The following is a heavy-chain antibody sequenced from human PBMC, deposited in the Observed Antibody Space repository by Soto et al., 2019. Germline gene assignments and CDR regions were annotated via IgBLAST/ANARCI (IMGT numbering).Heavy chain of an antibody. Sequence: EVQLVESGGGLVQPGGSLRLSCAASGFTFSSYSMNWVRQAPGKGLEWVSYISSSSSTIYYADSVKGRFTISRDNAKNSLYLQMNSLRDEDTAVYYCARGALDIVLVPARGWFDPWGQGTLVTVSS. CDR2: ISSSSSTI. CDR1: GFTFSSYS. D-gene: IGHD2-2*01. J-gene: IGHJ5*02. CDR3: ARGALDIVLVPARGWFDP. V-gene: IGHV3-48*02.